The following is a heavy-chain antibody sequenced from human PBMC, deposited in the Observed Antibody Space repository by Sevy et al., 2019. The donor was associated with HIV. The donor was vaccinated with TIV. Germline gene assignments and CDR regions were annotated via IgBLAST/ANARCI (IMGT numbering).Heavy chain of an antibody. CDR2: ISISSDYT. Sequence: GGSLRLSCAASGFTFSDYYMCWIRQAPGKGLEWVSYISISSDYTNYADAVKGRFTISRDNAKNSLYLQMNSLRAEDTAVYYCARGRGIAAAHYFDYWGQGTLVTVSS. D-gene: IGHD6-13*01. CDR3: ARGRGIAAAHYFDY. J-gene: IGHJ4*02. V-gene: IGHV3-11*06. CDR1: GFTFSDYY.